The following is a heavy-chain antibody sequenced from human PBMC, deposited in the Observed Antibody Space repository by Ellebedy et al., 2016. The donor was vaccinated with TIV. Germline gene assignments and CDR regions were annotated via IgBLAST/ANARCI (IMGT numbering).Heavy chain of an antibody. J-gene: IGHJ4*02. D-gene: IGHD1/OR15-1a*01. CDR1: GYTFTNYG. V-gene: IGHV1-2*02. Sequence: ASVKVSCKASGYTFTNYGIHWVRQAPGQGLEWMGWINPNNGGTDYAQNFQGRVTMTRDTSISTAYMELRSLRSDDTALYYCARVRLNNFDYWGQGTLVTVSS. CDR3: ARVRLNNFDY. CDR2: INPNNGGT.